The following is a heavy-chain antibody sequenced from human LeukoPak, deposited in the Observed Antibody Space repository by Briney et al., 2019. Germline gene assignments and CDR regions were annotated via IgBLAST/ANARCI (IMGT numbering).Heavy chain of an antibody. CDR1: GYTFTSYG. D-gene: IGHD2-2*01. Sequence: ASVKVSCKASGYTFTSYGVIWVRQAPGQGLEWMGWISAYNGNTNYAQKLQGRVTMTTDTSTSTAYMELRSLRSDDTAVYYCARDLGIVPAAMHWFDPWGQGTLVTVSS. CDR3: ARDLGIVPAAMHWFDP. CDR2: ISAYNGNT. V-gene: IGHV1-18*01. J-gene: IGHJ5*02.